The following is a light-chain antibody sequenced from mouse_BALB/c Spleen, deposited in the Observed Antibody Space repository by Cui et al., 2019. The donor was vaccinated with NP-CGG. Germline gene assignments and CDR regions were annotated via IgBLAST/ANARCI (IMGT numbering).Light chain of an antibody. Sequence: HAVVSQESAPTTSPGETVTLTCRSSTGAVTTSNYANWVQEKPDHLFTGLIGGTKNRVPGVPARFSGSLIGDKAALTITGAQTEDEAIYFCALWYSNHWVFGGGTKLTVL. CDR1: TGAVTTSNY. CDR3: ALWYSNHWV. CDR2: GTK. V-gene: IGLV1*01. J-gene: IGLJ1*01.